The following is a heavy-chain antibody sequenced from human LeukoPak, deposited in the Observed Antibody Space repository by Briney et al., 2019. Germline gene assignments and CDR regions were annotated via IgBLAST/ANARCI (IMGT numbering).Heavy chain of an antibody. CDR3: AKDVVGAINYFDY. Sequence: GGSLRLSCAASGFTFSSYAMSWVRQAPGKGLEWVGEISGSCGSTYYADSVKGRFTISRDNSKNTLYLQMNSLRAEDTAIYYCAKDVVGAINYFDYWGQGSLVTDSS. CDR1: GFTFSSYA. D-gene: IGHD1-26*01. J-gene: IGHJ4*02. V-gene: IGHV3-23*01. CDR2: ISGSCGST.